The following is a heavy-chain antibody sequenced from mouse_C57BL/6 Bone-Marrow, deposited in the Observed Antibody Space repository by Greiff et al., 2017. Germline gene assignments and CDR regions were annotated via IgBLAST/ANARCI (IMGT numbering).Heavy chain of an antibody. CDR1: GFTFSDYG. J-gene: IGHJ3*01. D-gene: IGHD2-4*01. V-gene: IGHV5-15*01. CDR3: ARQGYYDYDLAY. CDR2: ISNLAYSI. Sequence: EVQLVESGGGLVQPGGSLKLSCAASGFTFSDYGMAWVRQAPRKGPEWVAFISNLAYSIYYADTVTGRFTISRENAKNTLYLEMSSLRSEDTAMYYCARQGYYDYDLAYWGQGTLVTVSA.